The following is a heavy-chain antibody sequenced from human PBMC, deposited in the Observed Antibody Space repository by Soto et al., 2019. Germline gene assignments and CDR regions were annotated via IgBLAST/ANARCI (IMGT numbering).Heavy chain of an antibody. CDR1: GFTFSSYA. CDR3: AKDLALRQDIVVVVAATSLDY. V-gene: IGHV3-23*01. CDR2: ISGSGGST. D-gene: IGHD2-15*01. Sequence: GGSLRLSCAASGFTFSSYAMSWVRQAPGKGLEWVSAISGSGGSTYYADSVKGRFTISRDNSKNTLYLQMNSLRAEDTAVYYCAKDLALRQDIVVVVAATSLDYWGQGTLVTVSS. J-gene: IGHJ4*02.